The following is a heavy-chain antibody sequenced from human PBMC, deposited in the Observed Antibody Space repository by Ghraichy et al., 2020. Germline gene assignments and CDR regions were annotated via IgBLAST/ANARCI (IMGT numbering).Heavy chain of an antibody. D-gene: IGHD3-16*02. Sequence: TLSLTCTVSGGSISSSSYYWGWIRQPPGKGLEWIGSIYYSGSTYYNPSLKSRVTISVDTSKNQFSLKLSSVTAADTAVYYCARHGGSYDYVWGSYRYNPDYWGQGTLVTVSS. CDR2: IYYSGST. CDR1: GGSISSSSYY. CDR3: ARHGGSYDYVWGSYRYNPDY. V-gene: IGHV4-39*01. J-gene: IGHJ4*02.